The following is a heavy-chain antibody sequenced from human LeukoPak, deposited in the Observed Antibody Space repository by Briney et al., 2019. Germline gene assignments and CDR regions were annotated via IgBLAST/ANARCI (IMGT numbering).Heavy chain of an antibody. V-gene: IGHV1-69*05. CDR2: IIPTFGTA. D-gene: IGHD3-3*01. Sequence: ASVKVSCKASGGTFSSYAISWVRQAPGQGLEWMGGIIPTFGTANYAQKFQGRVTITTDESTSTAYMELSSLRSEDTAVYYCAREVFGVGFDPWGQGTLVTVSS. CDR3: AREVFGVGFDP. CDR1: GGTFSSYA. J-gene: IGHJ5*02.